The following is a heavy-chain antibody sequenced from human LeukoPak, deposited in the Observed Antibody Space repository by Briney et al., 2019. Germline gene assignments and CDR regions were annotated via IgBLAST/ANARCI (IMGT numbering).Heavy chain of an antibody. CDR1: VGSFSGYY. D-gene: IGHD5-18*01. J-gene: IGHJ6*03. CDR2: INHSGST. V-gene: IGHV4-34*01. Sequence: PSETLSLTCAVYVGSFSGYYWSWLRQPPGKGLEWIGEINHSGSTNYNPSLKSRVTISVDTSKNQFSLKLSSVTAADTAVYYCARAHTGPYYYYMDVWGKGTTVTVSS. CDR3: ARAHTGPYYYYMDV.